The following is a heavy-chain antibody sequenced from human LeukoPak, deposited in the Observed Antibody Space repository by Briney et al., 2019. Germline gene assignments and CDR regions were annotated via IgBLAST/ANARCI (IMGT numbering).Heavy chain of an antibody. V-gene: IGHV1-69*13. D-gene: IGHD3-3*01. J-gene: IGHJ4*02. CDR1: GGTFSSCA. CDR2: IIPIFGTA. CDR3: AGAGVLRFLEWPG. Sequence: ASVKVSCKASGGTFSSCAISWVRQAPGQGLEWMGGIIPIFGTANYAQKFQGRVTITADESTSTAYMELSSLRSEDTAVYYCAGAGVLRFLEWPGWGQGTLVTVSS.